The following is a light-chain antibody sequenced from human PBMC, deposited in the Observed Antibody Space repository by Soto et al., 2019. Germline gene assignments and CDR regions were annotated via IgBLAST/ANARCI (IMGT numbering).Light chain of an antibody. CDR2: DAS. CDR1: QSVSRY. J-gene: IGKJ1*01. CDR3: QQRSNWPRT. Sequence: EIVLTQSPATLSLSPGERATLSCRASQSVSRYLAWYQQQPGQAPRLLIYDASNRATGIPARFSGSGSGTDFTLTISSLEPEDFAVYYCQQRSNWPRTCGQGTKVDIK. V-gene: IGKV3-11*01.